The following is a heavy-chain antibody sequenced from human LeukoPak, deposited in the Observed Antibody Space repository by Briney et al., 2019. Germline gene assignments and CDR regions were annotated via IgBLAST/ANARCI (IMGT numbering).Heavy chain of an antibody. Sequence: SETLSLTCTVSGGSISSYYWSWIRQPPGKGLEWIGYISYSGSTNYNPSLKSRVSILVETSKNQFSLKLSSVTAADTAVYYCARGNWNYASFWFDPWGQGTLVTVSS. CDR1: GGSISSYY. CDR3: ARGNWNYASFWFDP. V-gene: IGHV4-59*01. D-gene: IGHD1-7*01. J-gene: IGHJ5*02. CDR2: ISYSGST.